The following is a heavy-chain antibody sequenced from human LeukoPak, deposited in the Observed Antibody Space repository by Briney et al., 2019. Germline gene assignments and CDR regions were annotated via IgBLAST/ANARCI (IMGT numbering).Heavy chain of an antibody. CDR1: GFTFSSYA. CDR3: AKRRMGAVDK. D-gene: IGHD1-26*01. Sequence: PGGSLRLSCAASGFTFSSYAMTWVRQAPGKGLEWVSVITGSADSAYYADSVKGRFTISRDNSRNTVFLQMNSLRAEDTAIYYCAKRRMGAVDKWGQGTLVTVSS. CDR2: ITGSADSA. V-gene: IGHV3-23*01. J-gene: IGHJ4*02.